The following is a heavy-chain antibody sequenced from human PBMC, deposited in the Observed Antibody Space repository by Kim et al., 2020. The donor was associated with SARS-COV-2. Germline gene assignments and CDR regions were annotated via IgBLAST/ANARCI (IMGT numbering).Heavy chain of an antibody. Sequence: SGKGRITISRDNSTSTLYLQMNSLGAEDTAVYYCARGRGNYYYFMDVWGKGTTVTVSS. CDR3: ARGRGNYYYFMDV. V-gene: IGHV3-30*07. J-gene: IGHJ6*03.